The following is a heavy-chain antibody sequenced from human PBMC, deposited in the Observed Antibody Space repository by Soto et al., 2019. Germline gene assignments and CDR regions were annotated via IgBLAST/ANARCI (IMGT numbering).Heavy chain of an antibody. CDR2: IIPLFGTA. V-gene: IGHV1-69*01. D-gene: IGHD2-21*01. J-gene: IGHJ4*02. CDR3: ATELGDNPASPFDS. Sequence: QVQLVQSGAEVKKPGSSVKVSCKASGVTFSSETISWVRQAPGQALEWVGGIIPLFGTATYAQKFQGRVTITADESTSTLYIELSSLRSDDTGVYYCATELGDNPASPFDSWGQGTLVTVSS. CDR1: GVTFSSET.